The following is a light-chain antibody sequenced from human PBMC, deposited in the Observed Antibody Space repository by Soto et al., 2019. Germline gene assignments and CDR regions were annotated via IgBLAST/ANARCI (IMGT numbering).Light chain of an antibody. Sequence: EIVLAQSPATLSVSPGERATLCCRASQSITRNLAWYQQSPGQAPRLLIYGASTRATGIPARFSGSGSGTEFTLTINSLQSEDFAVYYCQQYNNWPMWTFGQGTKVDIK. J-gene: IGKJ1*01. CDR1: QSITRN. CDR2: GAS. CDR3: QQYNNWPMWT. V-gene: IGKV3-15*01.